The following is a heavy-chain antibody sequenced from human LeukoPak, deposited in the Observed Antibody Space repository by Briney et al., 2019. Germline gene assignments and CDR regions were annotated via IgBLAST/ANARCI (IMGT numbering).Heavy chain of an antibody. CDR2: INTDGGST. Sequence: GGSLRLSCAASGFTFSSYWMHWVRQAPGKGLVWVSHINTDGGSTTYADSVKGRLTISRDNAKNTLYLQMNSLRAEDTAVYYCARSGGSSSLGYWGQGTLVTVSS. CDR1: GFTFSSYW. V-gene: IGHV3-74*01. D-gene: IGHD6-6*01. CDR3: ARSGGSSSLGY. J-gene: IGHJ4*02.